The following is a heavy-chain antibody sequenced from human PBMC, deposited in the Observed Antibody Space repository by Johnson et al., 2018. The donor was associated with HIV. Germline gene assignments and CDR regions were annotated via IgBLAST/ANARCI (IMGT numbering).Heavy chain of an antibody. CDR1: GFTFSSYG. D-gene: IGHD2-2*01. Sequence: VQLVESGGGVVQPGRSLRLSCAASGFTFSSYGMHWVRQAPGKGLEWVAVISHDGSNEYHGDSVKGRFTISRDNSKNVLYLQMKTLRLEDTAIYYCARPRVAVLPAGAFDIWGQGTMVTVSS. J-gene: IGHJ3*02. V-gene: IGHV3-30*19. CDR2: ISHDGSNE. CDR3: ARPRVAVLPAGAFDI.